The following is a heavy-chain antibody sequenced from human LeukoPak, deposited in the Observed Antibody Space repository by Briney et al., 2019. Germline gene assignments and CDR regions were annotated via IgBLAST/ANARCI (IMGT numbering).Heavy chain of an antibody. Sequence: SVKVSCKASGGTFSSYAISWVRQAPGQGLEWMGGIIPIFGTANYAQKFQGRVTITTDESTSTAYMELGSLRSEDTAVYYCARESGASSGYLSGFDYWGQGTLVTVSS. CDR1: GGTFSSYA. CDR3: ARESGASSGYLSGFDY. V-gene: IGHV1-69*05. CDR2: IIPIFGTA. J-gene: IGHJ4*02. D-gene: IGHD3-22*01.